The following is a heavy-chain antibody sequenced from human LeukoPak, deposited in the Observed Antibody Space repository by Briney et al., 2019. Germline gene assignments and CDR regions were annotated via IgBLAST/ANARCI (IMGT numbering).Heavy chain of an antibody. CDR2: IYYSGST. V-gene: IGHV4-39*07. Sequence: SETLSLTCTVSGGSLHNYYWSWIRQPPGKGLEWIGSIYYSGSTYYNPSLKSRVTISVDTSKNQFSLKLSSVTAADTAVYYCARDGNPGFGDYWGQGTLVTVSS. D-gene: IGHD3-16*01. CDR1: GGSLHNYY. J-gene: IGHJ4*02. CDR3: ARDGNPGFGDY.